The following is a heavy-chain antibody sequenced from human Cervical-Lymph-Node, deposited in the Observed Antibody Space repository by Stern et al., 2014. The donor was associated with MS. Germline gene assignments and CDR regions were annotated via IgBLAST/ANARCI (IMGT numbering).Heavy chain of an antibody. CDR3: ARDTITMVRGVMY. CDR2: ISSSSSYI. V-gene: IGHV3-21*01. CDR1: GFTFSSYS. Sequence: EVQLVESGGGLVKPGGSLRLSCAASGFTFSSYSMNWVRQAPGKGLEWVSSISSSSSYIYYADSVKGRFTISRDNAKNSLYLQMNSLRAEDTAVYYCARDTITMVRGVMYWGQGTLVTVSS. D-gene: IGHD3-10*01. J-gene: IGHJ4*02.